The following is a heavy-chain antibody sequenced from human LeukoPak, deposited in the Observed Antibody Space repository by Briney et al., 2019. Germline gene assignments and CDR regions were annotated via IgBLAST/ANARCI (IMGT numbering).Heavy chain of an antibody. Sequence: GGSLRLSCAASGFTVRSNYMTWVRQAPGKGLEWVSIIHTDGSTFYADSVKGRFTISRDNSKSSADLQIKSLRAGDTAVYYCARVRSTMVRGSNSFYYKDVWGKGTTVTVSS. CDR2: IHTDGST. D-gene: IGHD3-10*01. CDR3: ARVRSTMVRGSNSFYYKDV. V-gene: IGHV3-66*01. J-gene: IGHJ6*03. CDR1: GFTVRSNY.